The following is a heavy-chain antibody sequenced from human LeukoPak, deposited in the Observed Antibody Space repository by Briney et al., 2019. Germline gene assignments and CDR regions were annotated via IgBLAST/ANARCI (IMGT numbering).Heavy chain of an antibody. J-gene: IGHJ5*02. CDR1: GYTFTSYG. D-gene: IGHD1-26*01. CDR2: MNPNSGNT. Sequence: ASVKVSCKASGYTFTSYGINWVRQAPGQGLEWMGWMNPNSGNTGYAQKFQGRVTMTRDTSTSTAYMELSSLRSEDTAVYYCARREVGFDPWGQGTLVTVSS. CDR3: ARREVGFDP. V-gene: IGHV1-8*01.